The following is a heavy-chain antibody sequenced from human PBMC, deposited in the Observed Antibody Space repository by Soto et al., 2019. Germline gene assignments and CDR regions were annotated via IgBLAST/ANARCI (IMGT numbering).Heavy chain of an antibody. V-gene: IGHV4-39*01. D-gene: IGHD3-3*01. Sequence: LDITCSVSSDSISSSIHYLAWIRQPPGKGLEWIGSVHISEQAYYNPSLKSRVSVLMDTSKNEFSLRLSSVTAADTAVYSCASHNPASTVFGIEISLRYWGHGPLVPVSS. CDR3: ASHNPASTVFGIEISLRY. J-gene: IGHJ4*01. CDR2: VHISEQA. CDR1: SDSISSSIHY.